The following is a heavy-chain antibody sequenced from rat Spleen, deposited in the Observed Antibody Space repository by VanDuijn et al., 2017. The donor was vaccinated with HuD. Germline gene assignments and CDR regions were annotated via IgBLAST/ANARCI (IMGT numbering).Heavy chain of an antibody. J-gene: IGHJ3*01. Sequence: EVQLVESDGGLVQPGRSLKLSCAASGFTFNNYWMTWIRQAPGKGLEWVASITNTGGSTYYPDSVKGRFTISRDNAKSTLNLQMDSLRSEDTATYYCARRGTAIPYNWFDYWGQGILVTVSS. CDR3: ARRGTAIPYNWFDY. CDR2: ITNTGGST. D-gene: IGHD1-2*01. CDR1: GFTFNNYW. V-gene: IGHV5-31*01.